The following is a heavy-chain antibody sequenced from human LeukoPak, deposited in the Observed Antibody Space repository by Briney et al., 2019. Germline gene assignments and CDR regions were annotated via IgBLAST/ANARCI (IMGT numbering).Heavy chain of an antibody. J-gene: IGHJ4*02. V-gene: IGHV4-39*01. CDR3: ARLRRWLQNFDY. D-gene: IGHD5-24*01. CDR2: IYYSGST. Sequence: SETLSLTCTVSGGSISSSSYYWGWIRQPPGKGPEWIGSIYYSGSTYYNPSLKSRVTISVDTSKNQFSLKLSSVTAADTAVYYCARLRRWLQNFDYWGQGTLVTVSS. CDR1: GGSISSSSYY.